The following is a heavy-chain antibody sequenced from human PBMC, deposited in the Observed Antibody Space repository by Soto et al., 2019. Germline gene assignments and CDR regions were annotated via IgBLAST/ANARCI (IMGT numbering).Heavy chain of an antibody. J-gene: IGHJ4*02. Sequence: EVQLLESGGGLVQPGGSLRLSCAASGFTFSSYAMSWVRQAPGKGLEWVSAISGGGGSTYYADSVKGRFTISRDNSKNTLYLQMNSLRAEDTAVYYCARDNWNYGGEVDYWGQGTLVTVSS. CDR1: GFTFSSYA. CDR2: ISGGGGST. CDR3: ARDNWNYGGEVDY. D-gene: IGHD1-7*01. V-gene: IGHV3-23*01.